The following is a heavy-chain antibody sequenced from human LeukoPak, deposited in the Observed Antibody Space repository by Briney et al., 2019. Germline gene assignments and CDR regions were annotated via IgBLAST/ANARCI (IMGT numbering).Heavy chain of an antibody. V-gene: IGHV3-64D*09. J-gene: IGHJ6*02. CDR1: GFTFSTYG. CDR3: VKDTNSGYYYYGMDV. D-gene: IGHD2-2*01. Sequence: GGSLRLSCSASGFTFSTYGMHWVRQAPGKGLEFVSAMSNNGGSTSYADSVKGRFTISRDNSKNTLYLQMSSLRAEDTAVYYCVKDTNSGYYYYGMDVWGQGTTVTV. CDR2: MSNNGGST.